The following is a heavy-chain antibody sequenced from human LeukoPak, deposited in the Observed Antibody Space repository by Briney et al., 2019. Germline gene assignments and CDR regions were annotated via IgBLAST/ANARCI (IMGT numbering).Heavy chain of an antibody. CDR3: AKELEWDYYYYMDV. J-gene: IGHJ6*03. Sequence: GGSLRLSCAASGFPFSSYAMSWVRQAPGKGLEWVSAISGSGGSTYYADSVKGRFTISRDNSKNTLYLQMNSLRAEDTAVYYCAKELEWDYYYYMDVWGKGTTVTVSS. CDR1: GFPFSSYA. V-gene: IGHV3-23*01. CDR2: ISGSGGST. D-gene: IGHD1-1*01.